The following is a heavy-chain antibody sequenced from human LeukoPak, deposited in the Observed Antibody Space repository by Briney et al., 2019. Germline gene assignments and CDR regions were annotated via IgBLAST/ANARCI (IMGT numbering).Heavy chain of an antibody. CDR3: ARGSGYSSGWYGY. CDR1: GGSFSGYY. Sequence: SETLSLTCAVYGGSFSGYYWSWIRQPPGKGLEWIGEINHSGSTNYNPSLKSRVTISVDTSKNQFSLKLSSVTAADTAVYYCARGSGYSSGWYGYWGQGTLVTVSS. CDR2: INHSGST. V-gene: IGHV4-34*01. J-gene: IGHJ4*02. D-gene: IGHD6-19*01.